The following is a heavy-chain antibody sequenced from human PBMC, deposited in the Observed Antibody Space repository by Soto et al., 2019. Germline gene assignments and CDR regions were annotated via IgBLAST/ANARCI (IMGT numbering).Heavy chain of an antibody. Sequence: GGSLRLSCAASGFTFSSYGMHWVRQAPGKGLEWVAVISYDGSNKYYADSVKGRFTISRDNSKNTLYLQMNSLRAEDTAVYYCAKDLFRDIVVVVAATGWFDPWGQGTLVTVSS. CDR2: ISYDGSNK. D-gene: IGHD2-15*01. V-gene: IGHV3-30*18. J-gene: IGHJ5*02. CDR3: AKDLFRDIVVVVAATGWFDP. CDR1: GFTFSSYG.